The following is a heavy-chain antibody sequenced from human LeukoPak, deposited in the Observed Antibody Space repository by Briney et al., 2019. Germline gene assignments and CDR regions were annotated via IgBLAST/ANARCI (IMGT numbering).Heavy chain of an antibody. CDR1: GGSISSSSYY. Sequence: PSETLSLTCTVSGGSISSSSYYWGWIRQPPGKGLEWIGSIYYSGSTYYNPSLKSRVTISVDTSKNQFSLKLSSVTAADTAVYYCARTRGGYYYGSGHWFDPWGQGTLVTVSS. CDR2: IYYSGST. CDR3: ARTRGGYYYGSGHWFDP. J-gene: IGHJ5*02. D-gene: IGHD3-10*01. V-gene: IGHV4-39*07.